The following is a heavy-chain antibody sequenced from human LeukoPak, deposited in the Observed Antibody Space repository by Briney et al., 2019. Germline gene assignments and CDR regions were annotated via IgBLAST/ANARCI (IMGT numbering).Heavy chain of an antibody. CDR3: ARRFLGVEFDY. CDR1: GASIGSYY. V-gene: IGHV4-59*01. Sequence: SETLSLTCTVSGASIGSYYWGWIRQPPVKGLEWIGTITNSGSTNFNPSLKSRVTMSLDTSNSQFSLKLSFVTAADTALYYCARRFLGVEFDYWGQGMLVTVSS. J-gene: IGHJ4*02. CDR2: ITNSGST. D-gene: IGHD3-3*01.